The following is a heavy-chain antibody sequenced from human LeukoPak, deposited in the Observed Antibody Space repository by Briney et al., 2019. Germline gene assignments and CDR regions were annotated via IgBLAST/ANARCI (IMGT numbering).Heavy chain of an antibody. CDR1: GYSISTDNW. CDR3: ARKPAARGWFDP. D-gene: IGHD2-2*01. CDR2: IYHSGDI. Sequence: PSDTLSLTCSVSGYSISTDNWWGWIRQPPGEGLEWIGYIYHSGDIYYNPSLKSRVTMSVDTSRNQFSLKLRSVTAVDTAVYYCARKPAARGWFDPWGQGTLVTVSS. J-gene: IGHJ5*02. V-gene: IGHV4-28*05.